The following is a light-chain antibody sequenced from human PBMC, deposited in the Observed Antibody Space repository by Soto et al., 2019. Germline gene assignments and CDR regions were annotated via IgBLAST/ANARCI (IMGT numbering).Light chain of an antibody. CDR3: QQYNNWPRT. V-gene: IGKV3-15*01. J-gene: IGKJ1*01. CDR1: QSVSSD. Sequence: EIVMTQSPATLSVSPGERATLSCRASQSVSSDLAWYQQKPGQAPRLLIFGASTRATSIPARFTGSRSGTGFTLTISSLQSEDFAVYYCQQYNNWPRTFGQGTKVDIK. CDR2: GAS.